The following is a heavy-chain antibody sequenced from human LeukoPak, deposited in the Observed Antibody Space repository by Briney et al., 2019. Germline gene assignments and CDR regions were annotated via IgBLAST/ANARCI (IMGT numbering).Heavy chain of an antibody. J-gene: IGHJ4*02. Sequence: ASVKVSCKASGYTFTGYYMHWVRQAPGQGLEWMGWINPNSGGTNYAQKFQGRVTMTRDTSISTAYMELSGLRSDDTAVYYCARVGLAAAGFASPDYWGQGTLVTVSS. V-gene: IGHV1-2*02. D-gene: IGHD6-13*01. CDR3: ARVGLAAAGFASPDY. CDR2: INPNSGGT. CDR1: GYTFTGYY.